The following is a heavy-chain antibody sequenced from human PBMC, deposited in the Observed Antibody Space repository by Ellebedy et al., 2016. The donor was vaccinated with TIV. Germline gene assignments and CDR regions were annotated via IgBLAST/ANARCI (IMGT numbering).Heavy chain of an antibody. J-gene: IGHJ4*02. CDR1: GFTFSNYC. D-gene: IGHD5-18*01. CDR3: AGHGDRAMTH. CDR2: IKQGGSEI. Sequence: GESLKISCAASGFTFSNYCMSWVRQAPGKGLEWVANIKQGGSEIHYADSVKGRFTISRDKSKNTMYLQMNSLRAEDTAVYYCAGHGDRAMTHWGQGTLVTVSS. V-gene: IGHV3-7*03.